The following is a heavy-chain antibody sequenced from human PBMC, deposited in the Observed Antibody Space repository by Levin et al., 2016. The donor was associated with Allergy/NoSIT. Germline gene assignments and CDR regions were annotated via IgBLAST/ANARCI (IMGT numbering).Heavy chain of an antibody. V-gene: IGHV3-30*03. D-gene: IGHD2-15*01. CDR1: GFTFNNYG. Sequence: LSLTCAASGFTFNNYGMHWVRQAPGKGLEWVAVISYDGSSKYYADSVKGRFTISRDNSKNTVYLEMNSLRAEDTAVYYCTTWIVDHFDYWGQGTLVTVSS. CDR2: ISYDGSSK. CDR3: TTWIVDHFDY. J-gene: IGHJ4*02.